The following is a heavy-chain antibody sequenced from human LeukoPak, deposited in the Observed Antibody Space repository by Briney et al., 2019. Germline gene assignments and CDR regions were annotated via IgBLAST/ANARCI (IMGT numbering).Heavy chain of an antibody. CDR3: ARGVGGGIAAAGLDY. V-gene: IGHV4-31*03. CDR1: GGSISSGGYY. CDR2: IYYSGST. J-gene: IGHJ4*02. Sequence: SQTLSLTCTVSGGSISSGGYYWSWIRQHPGKGLEWIGYIYYSGSTYYNPSLKSRVTISVDTSKNQFSLKLSSVTAADTAVYYCARGVGGGIAAAGLDYWGQGTLVTVSS. D-gene: IGHD6-13*01.